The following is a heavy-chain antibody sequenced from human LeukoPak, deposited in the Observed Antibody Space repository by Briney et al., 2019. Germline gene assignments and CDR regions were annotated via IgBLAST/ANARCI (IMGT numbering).Heavy chain of an antibody. CDR3: AREVGRIAAAGTLGY. CDR2: INPNNGGT. J-gene: IGHJ4*02. CDR1: GYTFTGYY. Sequence: ASVKVSCKASGYTFTGYYMHWVRRAPGQGLEWMGWINPNNGGTNHAQKFQGRVTMTRDTSISTAYMELSRLRSDDTAVYYCAREVGRIAAAGTLGYWGQGTLVTVSS. V-gene: IGHV1-2*02. D-gene: IGHD6-13*01.